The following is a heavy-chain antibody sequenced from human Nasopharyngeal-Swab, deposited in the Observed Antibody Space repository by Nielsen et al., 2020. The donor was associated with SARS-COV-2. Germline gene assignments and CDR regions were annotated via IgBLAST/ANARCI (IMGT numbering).Heavy chain of an antibody. V-gene: IGHV4-59*08. Sequence: SETLSLTCTVSGGSISSYYWSWIRHPPGKGLEWIGYIYYSGSTNYNPSLKSRVTISVDTSKNQFSLKLSSVTAADTAVYYCARGGKGYWFDPWGQGTLVTVSS. CDR1: GGSISSYY. CDR3: ARGGKGYWFDP. J-gene: IGHJ5*02. D-gene: IGHD4-23*01. CDR2: IYYSGST.